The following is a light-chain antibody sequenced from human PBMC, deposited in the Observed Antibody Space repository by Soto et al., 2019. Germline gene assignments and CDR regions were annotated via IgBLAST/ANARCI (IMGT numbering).Light chain of an antibody. Sequence: EIVLTQSPGTLSLSPGERATLSCRASQSVSSSYLAWYQQKLGQAPRLLIYGASSRATGIPGRFSGSGSGTDFTLTISRLAPEDFAVYYCQQYGSSPRYTFGQGTKLEI. J-gene: IGKJ2*01. CDR2: GAS. CDR1: QSVSSSY. CDR3: QQYGSSPRYT. V-gene: IGKV3-20*01.